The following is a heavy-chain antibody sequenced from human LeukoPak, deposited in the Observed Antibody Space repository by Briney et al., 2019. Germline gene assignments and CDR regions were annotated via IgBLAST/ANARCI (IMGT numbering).Heavy chain of an antibody. CDR2: MCGSAGCT. D-gene: IGHD3-22*01. J-gene: IGHJ5*02. CDR1: GFTFNIYA. CDR3: ARDRPNYHESNGHYYERDGDH. Sequence: GGSLRLSCAASGFTFNIYAMSWVRLAPGKGLQWVASMCGSAGCTFYTDSVKGRFTVSRDNSNNTLYLEMNSLRAEDTAIYYCARDRPNYHESNGHYYERDGDHWGQGTLVTVSS. V-gene: IGHV3-23*01.